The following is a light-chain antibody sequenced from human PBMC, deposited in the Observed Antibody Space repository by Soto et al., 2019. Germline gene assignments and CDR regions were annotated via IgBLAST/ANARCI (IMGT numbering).Light chain of an antibody. J-gene: IGLJ1*01. CDR2: DVS. CDR3: CSYAGSPYV. V-gene: IGLV2-11*01. Sequence: QSALTQPRSVSGSPGQSVTISCTGPSSDVGGYKYVSWYQQHPGKAPKLMIYDVSERPSGVPDRFSGSKSGNTASLTISGLHAEDEADYYCCSYAGSPYVFGTGTKLTVL. CDR1: SSDVGGYKY.